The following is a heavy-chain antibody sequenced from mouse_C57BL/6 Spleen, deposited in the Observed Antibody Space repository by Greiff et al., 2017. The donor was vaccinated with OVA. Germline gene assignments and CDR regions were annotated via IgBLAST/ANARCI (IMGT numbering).Heavy chain of an antibody. J-gene: IGHJ1*03. Sequence: EVQLVGSGGGLVQPKGSLKLSCAASGFSFNTYAMNWVRQAPGKGLEWVARIRSKSNNYATYYADSVKDRFTISRDDSESMLYLQMNNLKTEDTAMYYCVRHSGYYPNWYFDVWGTGTTVTVSS. D-gene: IGHD2-3*01. V-gene: IGHV10-1*01. CDR1: GFSFNTYA. CDR3: VRHSGYYPNWYFDV. CDR2: IRSKSNNYAT.